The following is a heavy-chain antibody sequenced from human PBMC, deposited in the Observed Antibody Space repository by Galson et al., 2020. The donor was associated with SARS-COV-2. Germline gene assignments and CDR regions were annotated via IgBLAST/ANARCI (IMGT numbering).Heavy chain of an antibody. J-gene: IGHJ4*02. D-gene: IGHD1-26*01. CDR1: GFTFSSYA. Sequence: GGSLRLSCTASGFTFSSYAMHWVRQAPGKGLEWVAVISSDGSNKYYADSVKGRFTISRDNSKNTLYLQMNSLRAEDTAVYYCARARSGSYWGYFDYWGQGTLVTVSS. V-gene: IGHV3-30*04. CDR2: ISSDGSNK. CDR3: ARARSGSYWGYFDY.